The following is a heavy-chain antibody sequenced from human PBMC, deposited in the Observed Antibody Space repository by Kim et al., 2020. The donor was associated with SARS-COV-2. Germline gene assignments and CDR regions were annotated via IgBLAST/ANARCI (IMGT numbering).Heavy chain of an antibody. Sequence: NYAQTFQGRVTITADESTSTAYMELSSLRSEDTAVYYCARGAGATEYFDYWGQGTLVTVSS. V-gene: IGHV1-69*01. CDR3: ARGAGATEYFDY. D-gene: IGHD1-26*01. J-gene: IGHJ4*02.